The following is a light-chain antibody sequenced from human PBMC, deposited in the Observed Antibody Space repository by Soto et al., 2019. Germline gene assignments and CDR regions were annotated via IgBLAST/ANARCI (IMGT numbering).Light chain of an antibody. CDR2: SSS. V-gene: IGKV3-20*01. CDR3: QQYGRSPTWT. CDR1: QTIIGTY. Sequence: EIVLTQSPGTLSLSPGERATLSCRASQTIIGTYLAWYQHKPGQAPRLLIYSSSSRAAGVSDRFSGSGSGTDFSLTISRLEPEDFAMYYCQQYGRSPTWTFGQGTKVDIK. J-gene: IGKJ1*01.